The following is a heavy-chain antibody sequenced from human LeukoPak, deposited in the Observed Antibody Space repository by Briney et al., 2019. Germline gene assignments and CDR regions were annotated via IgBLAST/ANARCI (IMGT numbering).Heavy chain of an antibody. CDR2: INPSGGST. CDR1: GYTFTSYY. CDR3: ARQGGDILTDYDY. V-gene: IGHV1-46*01. Sequence: ASVMVSCKASGYTFTSYYIHWVRQAPAQGLEWMGIINPSGGSTSYAQKFQGRGTMTRDTSTSTVYMELSSLRSEDTAVYYCARQGGDILTDYDYWGQGTLVTVSS. D-gene: IGHD3-9*01. J-gene: IGHJ4*02.